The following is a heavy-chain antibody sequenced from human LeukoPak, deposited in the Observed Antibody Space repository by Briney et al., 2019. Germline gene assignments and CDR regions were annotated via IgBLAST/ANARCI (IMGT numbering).Heavy chain of an antibody. CDR1: GGSINSYY. V-gene: IGHV4-4*07. J-gene: IGHJ5*02. Sequence: SETLSLTCTVCGGSINSYYWSWIRQRAGKGLEWIGRIYTSGSTNYNPSLKSRVTMSVDTSKNEFSLNLSSVTAADTAVYYCARGRSLTNWFDPWGQGTLVTVCS. D-gene: IGHD1-26*01. CDR2: IYTSGST. CDR3: ARGRSLTNWFDP.